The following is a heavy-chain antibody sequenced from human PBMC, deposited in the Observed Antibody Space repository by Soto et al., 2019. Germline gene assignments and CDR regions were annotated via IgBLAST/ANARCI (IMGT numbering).Heavy chain of an antibody. Sequence: QVQLVESGGGLVKPGGSLRLSCAVSGFTFSDYYMTWIRQAPGKGLEWVSYISSSTSHTNYADSVKGRSTISRDNAKNSLFLQMNGLRAEDTAVYYCVRGRGAAADYFDFWGQGTLVTVSS. V-gene: IGHV3-11*05. J-gene: IGHJ4*02. CDR3: VRGRGAAADYFDF. CDR2: ISSSTSHT. CDR1: GFTFSDYY. D-gene: IGHD6-13*01.